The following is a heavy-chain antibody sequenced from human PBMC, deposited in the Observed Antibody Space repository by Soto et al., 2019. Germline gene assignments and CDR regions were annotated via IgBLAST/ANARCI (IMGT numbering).Heavy chain of an antibody. J-gene: IGHJ3*02. CDR1: GFTFSTYA. CDR2: TSYDGSNK. CDR3: AREKQWLVLSDAFDI. Sequence: GGSLRLSCVASGFTFSTYAMHWVRQAPGKGLEWVGVTSYDGSNKYYADSVKGRFAISRDNSKNTQYLQMNSLRPDDTAVYYCAREKQWLVLSDAFDIWGQGTMVTVSS. V-gene: IGHV3-30*09. D-gene: IGHD6-19*01.